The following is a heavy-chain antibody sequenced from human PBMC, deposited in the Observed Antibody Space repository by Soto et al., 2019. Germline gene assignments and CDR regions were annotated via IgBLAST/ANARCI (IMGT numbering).Heavy chain of an antibody. D-gene: IGHD4-17*01. CDR1: GFTLSDHY. CDR2: TRNKANSYTT. V-gene: IGHV3-72*01. CDR3: ARLTNYYFDY. J-gene: IGHJ4*02. Sequence: GGSLRLSCVASGFTLSDHYMDWVRQAPGKGLEWVGRTRNKANSYTTEYAAPVKGRFTISRDDSNNSLFLQMNSLKTEDTAVYYCARLTNYYFDYWGQGALVTVSS.